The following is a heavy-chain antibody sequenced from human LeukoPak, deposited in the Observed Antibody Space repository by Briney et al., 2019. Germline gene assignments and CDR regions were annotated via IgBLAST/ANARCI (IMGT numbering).Heavy chain of an antibody. CDR2: IYYYGGT. D-gene: IGHD2-8*02. CDR3: ARNRTTTGVIERVDVFDV. Sequence: SETLFLTCTVSGDSISSRSYYLGWIRQPPGKGLEWIGSIYYYGGTYYNPSLKSRITISVDTSKSQISLKLSSLTAADTAVYYCARNRTTTGVIERVDVFDVWGQGTIVTVSS. CDR1: GDSISSRSYY. J-gene: IGHJ3*01. V-gene: IGHV4-39*01.